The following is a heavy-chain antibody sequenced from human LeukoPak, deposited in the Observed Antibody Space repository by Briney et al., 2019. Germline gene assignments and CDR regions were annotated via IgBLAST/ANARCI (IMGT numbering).Heavy chain of an antibody. Sequence: ASETLSLTCTVSGGSISSYYWSWIRQPPGKGLEWIGYIYYSGSTNYNPSLKSRVTISVDTSRNQFSLKLSSVTAADTAVYYCARVRPLRYFDGGFDPWGQGTLVTVSS. CDR2: IYYSGST. CDR3: ARVRPLRYFDGGFDP. D-gene: IGHD3-9*01. CDR1: GGSISSYY. J-gene: IGHJ5*02. V-gene: IGHV4-59*08.